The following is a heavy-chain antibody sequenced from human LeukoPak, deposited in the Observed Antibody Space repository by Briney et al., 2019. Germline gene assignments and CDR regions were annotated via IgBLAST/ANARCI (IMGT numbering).Heavy chain of an antibody. V-gene: IGHV1-69*04. D-gene: IGHD6-13*01. CDR3: ARDPHSSSWYGGFGY. CDR2: IIPILGIA. CDR1: GGTFSSYA. Sequence: GASVKVSCKASGGTFSSYAISWVRQAPGQGLEWMGRIIPILGIANYAQKFQGRVTITADKFTSTAYMELSSLRSEDTAVYYCARDPHSSSWYGGFGYWGQGTLVTVSS. J-gene: IGHJ4*02.